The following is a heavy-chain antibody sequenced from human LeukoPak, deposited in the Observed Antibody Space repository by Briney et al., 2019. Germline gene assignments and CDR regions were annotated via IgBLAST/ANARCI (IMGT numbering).Heavy chain of an antibody. V-gene: IGHV1-24*01. CDR2: FDPEDGES. CDR3: ATELNYDYVWGSYRPFNFDY. D-gene: IGHD3-16*02. Sequence: ASVKVSCKVSGYTLTELSMHWVRQVPGKGLEWMGGFDPEDGESVYAQKFHGRVTVTEDTSTDTAYMELSSLRSDDTAVYYCATELNYDYVWGSYRPFNFDYWGQGTLVTVSS. CDR1: GYTLTELS. J-gene: IGHJ4*02.